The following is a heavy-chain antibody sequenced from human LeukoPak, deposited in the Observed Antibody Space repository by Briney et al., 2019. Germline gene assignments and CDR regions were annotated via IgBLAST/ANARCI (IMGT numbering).Heavy chain of an antibody. V-gene: IGHV4-4*09. Sequence: SETLSLTCAVSGDSITNFYWSWIRQSPGKGLEWIGDIYTSGSTKYHPSLKSRATISVDTSKNQFSLKLFSVTAADTAVYYCARCNAPYCYDSTGYYWFDPWGQGTLVTVSS. CDR2: IYTSGST. CDR3: ARCNAPYCYDSTGYYWFDP. CDR1: GDSITNFY. D-gene: IGHD3-22*01. J-gene: IGHJ5*02.